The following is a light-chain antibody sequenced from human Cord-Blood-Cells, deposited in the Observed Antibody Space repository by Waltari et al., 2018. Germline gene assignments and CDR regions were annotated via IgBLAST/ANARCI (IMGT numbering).Light chain of an antibody. J-gene: IGKJ3*01. CDR3: QQYNSYSLT. CDR2: DAS. CDR1: QSISSW. V-gene: IGKV1-5*01. Sequence: DIQMTQSPSTLSASVGDRVTITCRASQSISSWLAWYQQKPGKAPKLLIYDASSLKSGVPSRFSGSGSGTEFTLTISSLQPDDFATYYCQQYNSYSLTFGPGTKVDIK.